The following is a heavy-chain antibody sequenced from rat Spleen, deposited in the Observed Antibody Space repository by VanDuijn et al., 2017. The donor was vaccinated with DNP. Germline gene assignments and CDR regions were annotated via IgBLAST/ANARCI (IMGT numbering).Heavy chain of an antibody. CDR3: ARSWGDDGYPPFAY. V-gene: IGHV5-29*01. CDR2: VSFDGSST. J-gene: IGHJ3*01. Sequence: EVQLVESGGGLVQPGRSMKLSCAASGFTFSNYDMAWVRQAPTRGLEWVAAVSFDGSSTYYRDSLKGRFTISRDNAKTTLYLQMDSLRSEDTATYYCARSWGDDGYPPFAYWGQGTLVTVSS. CDR1: GFTFSNYD. D-gene: IGHD1-12*03.